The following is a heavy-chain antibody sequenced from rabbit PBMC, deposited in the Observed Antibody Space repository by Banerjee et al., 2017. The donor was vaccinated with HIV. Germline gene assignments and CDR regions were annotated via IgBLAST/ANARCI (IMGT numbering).Heavy chain of an antibody. CDR2: INTSSGNN. V-gene: IGHV1S45*01. Sequence: SGGDLVKPEGSLTLTCTASGFSFSNKYVMCWVRQAPGKGLEWIACINTSSGNNVYATWAKGRFTISRTSWTTVALQMTSLTAADTATYFCARRGSDWADDLWGPGTLVTVS. CDR1: GFSFSNKYV. CDR3: ARRGSDWADDL. D-gene: IGHD4-1*01. J-gene: IGHJ4*01.